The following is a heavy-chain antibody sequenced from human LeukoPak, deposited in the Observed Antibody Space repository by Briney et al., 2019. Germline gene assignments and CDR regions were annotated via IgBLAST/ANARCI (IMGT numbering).Heavy chain of an antibody. Sequence: GGSLRLSCAASGFIFSSFAMHWVRQAPGRGLEWVAVISYDGSNKYYADSVKGRFTISRDNSKNTLYLQMNSPRSEDTAVYYCTRTDAFDIWGQGTMVTVSS. V-gene: IGHV3-30-3*01. CDR2: ISYDGSNK. CDR3: TRTDAFDI. J-gene: IGHJ3*02. CDR1: GFIFSSFA.